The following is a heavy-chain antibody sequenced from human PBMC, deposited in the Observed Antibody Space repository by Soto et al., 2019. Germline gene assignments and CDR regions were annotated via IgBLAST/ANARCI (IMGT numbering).Heavy chain of an antibody. CDR3: ARAPENPMVRGVSNFDY. Sequence: ASVKVSCKASGYTFTSYDINWVRQATGQGLEWMGWMNPNSGNTGYAQKFQGRVTMTRNTSISTAYMELSSLRSEDTAVYYCARAPENPMVRGVSNFDYWGQGTLVTVSS. V-gene: IGHV1-8*01. CDR2: MNPNSGNT. CDR1: GYTFTSYD. D-gene: IGHD3-10*01. J-gene: IGHJ4*02.